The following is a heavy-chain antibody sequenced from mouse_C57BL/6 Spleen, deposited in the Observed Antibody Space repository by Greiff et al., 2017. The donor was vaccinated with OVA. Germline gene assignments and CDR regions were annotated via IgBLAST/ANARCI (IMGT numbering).Heavy chain of an antibody. V-gene: IGHV5-17*01. Sequence: EVNVVESGGGLVKPGGSLKLSCAASGFTFSDYGMHWVRQAPEKGLEWVAYISSGSSTIYYADTVKGRFTISRDNAKNTLFRQMTSLRSEDTAMYYCARESMDYWGQGTSVTVSS. J-gene: IGHJ4*01. CDR1: GFTFSDYG. CDR2: ISSGSSTI. CDR3: ARESMDY.